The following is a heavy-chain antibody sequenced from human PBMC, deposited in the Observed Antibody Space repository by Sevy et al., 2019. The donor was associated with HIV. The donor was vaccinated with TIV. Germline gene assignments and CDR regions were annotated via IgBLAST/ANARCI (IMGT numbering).Heavy chain of an antibody. CDR1: GVSISSTNW. Sequence: SETLSLTCAVSGVSISSTNWWSWVRQPPGKGLEWIGEIYHSGSTNYNPSLKSRVTISLDNSKNQFSLKLTSMTAADTAVYFCVRVEAVAGKGLDYWGQGTLVTVSS. CDR2: IYHSGST. CDR3: VRVEAVAGKGLDY. J-gene: IGHJ4*02. D-gene: IGHD6-19*01. V-gene: IGHV4-4*02.